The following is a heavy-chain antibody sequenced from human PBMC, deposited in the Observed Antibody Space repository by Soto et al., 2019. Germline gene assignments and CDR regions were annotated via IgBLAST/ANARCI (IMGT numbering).Heavy chain of an antibody. CDR2: ISIRGDYR. Sequence: EGQLLQSGGGLVQPGESLRLSCAASGCTFRSSGMSWVRQATGKGLEWVSSISIRGDYRYYADSVKGRFTISRDNSKNTLYLQMSSLTAADTALYYCANHGGFDFWGQGTMVAVSS. CDR1: GCTFRSSG. V-gene: IGHV3-23*01. D-gene: IGHD4-17*01. CDR3: ANHGGFDF. J-gene: IGHJ3*01.